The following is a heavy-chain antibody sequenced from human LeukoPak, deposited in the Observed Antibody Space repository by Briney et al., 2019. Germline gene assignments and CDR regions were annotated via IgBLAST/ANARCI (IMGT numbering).Heavy chain of an antibody. J-gene: IGHJ3*02. CDR1: GFTFSKYW. V-gene: IGHV3-7*01. CDR3: ARVNPLVAPGALDI. CDR2: IKQDGSAK. D-gene: IGHD5-12*01. Sequence: GGSLRLSCVASGFTFSKYWMTWVRQAPGKGLAWEANIKQDGSAKYYMDSVKGRFAISRDNAKNSLYLRMNSLGAEDTAVYYCARVNPLVAPGALDIWGQGTMVAVS.